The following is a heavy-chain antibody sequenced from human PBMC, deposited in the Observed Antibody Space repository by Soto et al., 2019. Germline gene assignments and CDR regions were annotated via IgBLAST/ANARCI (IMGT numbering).Heavy chain of an antibody. D-gene: IGHD3-3*01. J-gene: IGHJ4*02. CDR1: GFTFSNAW. CDR2: IKSKTDGGTT. V-gene: IGHV3-15*07. Sequence: PGGSLRLSCAASGFTFSNAWMNWVRQAPGKGLEWVGRIKSKTDGGTTDYAAPVKGRFTISRDDSKNTLYLQMNSLKTEDTAVYYCTPSLEGAPYYDFWSGSYFDYWGQGTLVTVSS. CDR3: TPSLEGAPYYDFWSGSYFDY.